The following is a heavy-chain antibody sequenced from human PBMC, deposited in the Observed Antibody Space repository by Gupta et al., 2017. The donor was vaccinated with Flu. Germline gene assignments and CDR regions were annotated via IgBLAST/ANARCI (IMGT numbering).Heavy chain of an antibody. CDR2: IIPIFGTA. V-gene: IGHV1-69*01. CDR1: GGTFSRYD. D-gene: IGHD5-24*01. Sequence: QVQLLQSGAEVKKPGSSVQVSCMASGGTFSRYDISWVRQAPGQGLEVMGGIIPIFGTANYAQKFQGRVTITADESTSTAYMELSSLRSEDTAVYYCASRKMATPNYPFDYWGQGTLVTVSS. J-gene: IGHJ4*02. CDR3: ASRKMATPNYPFDY.